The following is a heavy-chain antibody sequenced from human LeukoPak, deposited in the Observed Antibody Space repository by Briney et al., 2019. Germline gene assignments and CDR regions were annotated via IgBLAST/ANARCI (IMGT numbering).Heavy chain of an antibody. CDR1: GFTFSSYA. J-gene: IGHJ5*02. V-gene: IGHV3-23*01. D-gene: IGHD1-26*01. Sequence: PGRSLRLSCAASGFTFSSYAMSWVRQAPGKGLEWVSAISGSGGSTYYADSVKGRFTISRDNSKNTLYLQMNSLRAEDTAVYYCARALSETYYAWFDPWGQGTLVTVSS. CDR2: ISGSGGST. CDR3: ARALSETYYAWFDP.